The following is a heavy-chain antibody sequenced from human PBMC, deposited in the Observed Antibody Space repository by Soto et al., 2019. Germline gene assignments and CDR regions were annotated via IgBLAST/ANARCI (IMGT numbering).Heavy chain of an antibody. V-gene: IGHV4-31*03. J-gene: IGHJ4*02. CDR3: AKQENVLVPAATFDY. CDR1: GGSISSGGYY. Sequence: SETLSLTCTVSGGSISSGGYYWTWIRQHPGKGLEWIGYIYYSGSTYYNPSLKSRVTISVDTSKNQFSLKLSSVTAADTAVYYCAKQENVLVPAATFDYWGQGTLVTVSS. CDR2: IYYSGST. D-gene: IGHD2-2*01.